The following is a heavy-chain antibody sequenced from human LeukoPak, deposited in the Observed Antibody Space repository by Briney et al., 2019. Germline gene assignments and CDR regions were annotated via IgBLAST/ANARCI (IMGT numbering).Heavy chain of an antibody. CDR2: IYYSGST. J-gene: IGHJ5*02. D-gene: IGHD4-17*01. CDR1: GGSISSYY. V-gene: IGHV4-59*12. CDR3: ARVGGDFPGGFDP. Sequence: SETLSLTCTVSGGSISSYYWSWIRQPTGKGLEWIGYIYYSGSTNYNPSLKSRVTMSVDTSKNQFSLKLSSVTAADTAVYYCARVGGDFPGGFDPWGQGTLVTVSS.